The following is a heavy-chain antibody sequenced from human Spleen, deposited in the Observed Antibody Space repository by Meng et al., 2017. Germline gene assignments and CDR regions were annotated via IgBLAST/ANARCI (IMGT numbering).Heavy chain of an antibody. V-gene: IGHV1-2*02. CDR1: GYTFTGYY. J-gene: IGHJ1*01. CDR2: INLNSGGT. D-gene: IGHD5-12*01. Sequence: ASVKVSCKASGYTFTGYYIHWVRQAPGQGLEWMGWINLNSGGTNYAQKFQGRVTTTRDTSISTAYMELTRLRSDDTAVYYCARDDVVATVSYYQHWGQGTLVTVSS. CDR3: ARDDVVATVSYYQH.